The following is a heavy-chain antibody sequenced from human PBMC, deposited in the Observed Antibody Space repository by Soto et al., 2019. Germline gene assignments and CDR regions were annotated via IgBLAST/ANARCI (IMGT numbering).Heavy chain of an antibody. CDR3: AREDANYGQGRKYGMDV. V-gene: IGHV4-31*03. CDR1: GGSISSGGYY. CDR2: IYYSGST. Sequence: QVQLQESGPGLVKPSQTLSLTCTVSGGSISSGGYYWSWIRQHPGKGLEWIGYIYYSGSTYYNPSLKSRVTISVDTSKNQFSLKLSSVTAADTAVYYCAREDANYGQGRKYGMDVWGQGTTVTVSS. J-gene: IGHJ6*02. D-gene: IGHD4-17*01.